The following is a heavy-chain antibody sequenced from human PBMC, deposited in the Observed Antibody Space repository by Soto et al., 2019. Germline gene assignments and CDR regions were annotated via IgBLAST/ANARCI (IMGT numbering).Heavy chain of an antibody. CDR3: ARETVELATNG. J-gene: IGHJ4*02. CDR1: GFTFSSYW. CDR2: TKQDGSEK. V-gene: IGHV3-7*01. D-gene: IGHD5-12*01. Sequence: EVQLVESGGGLVQPGGSLRLSCAASGFTFSSYWMSWVRQAPGKGLEGVANTKQDGSEKYYVDSVKGRFAISRDNAENSLFLQMSSLRAEDTAVYYCARETVELATNGWGQGTLVTVSS.